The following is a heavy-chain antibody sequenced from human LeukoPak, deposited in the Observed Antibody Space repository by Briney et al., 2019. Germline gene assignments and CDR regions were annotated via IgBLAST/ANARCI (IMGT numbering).Heavy chain of an antibody. CDR3: ARTYCSSTSCYTQWFDP. J-gene: IGHJ5*02. V-gene: IGHV1-69*02. CDR1: GGTFSSYT. CDR2: IIPMLGIV. D-gene: IGHD2-2*01. Sequence: SVKVSWKASGGTFSSYTISWVRQAPVQGLEWMGRIIPMLGIVNYAQKLQGRVTITADQSTSTAYMELSSLRSEDTAIYYCARTYCSSTSCYTQWFDPWGQGTLVTVSS.